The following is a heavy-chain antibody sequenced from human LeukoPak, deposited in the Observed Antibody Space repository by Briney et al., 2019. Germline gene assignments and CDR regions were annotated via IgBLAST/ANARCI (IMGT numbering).Heavy chain of an antibody. J-gene: IGHJ6*02. D-gene: IGHD2/OR15-2a*01. Sequence: SETLSLTCAVYGGSFSGYYWSWIRRPPGKGLEWIGEINHSGSTNYNPSLKSRVTISVDTSKNQFSLKLSSVTAADTAVYYCARGTLWYYYGMDVWGQGTTVTVSS. CDR3: ARGTLWYYYGMDV. V-gene: IGHV4-34*01. CDR2: INHSGST. CDR1: GGSFSGYY.